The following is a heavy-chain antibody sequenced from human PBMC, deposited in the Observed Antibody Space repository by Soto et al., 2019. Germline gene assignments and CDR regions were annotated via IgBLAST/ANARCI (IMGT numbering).Heavy chain of an antibody. V-gene: IGHV1-18*04. D-gene: IGHD3-22*01. CDR3: ARATYYYDSSGYYDY. CDR2: ISAYNGNT. CDR1: GYTFTSYG. J-gene: IGHJ4*02. Sequence: ASVKVSCKASGYTFTSYGISWVRQAPGQGLEWMGWISAYNGNTNYAQKLQGRVTMTTDTSTSTAYMELRSLRPDDTAVYYCARATYYYDSSGYYDYWGQGTLVTVSS.